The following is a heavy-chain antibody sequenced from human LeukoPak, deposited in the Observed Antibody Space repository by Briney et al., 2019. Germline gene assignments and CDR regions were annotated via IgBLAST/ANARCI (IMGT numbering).Heavy chain of an antibody. CDR2: INHSGST. D-gene: IGHD2-15*01. Sequence: PSETLSLTCAVYGGSFSGYYWSWIRQSPGKGLEWIGEINHSGSTNYNPSLKSRVTISVDTSKNQFSLKLSSVTAADTAVYYCARAALGYCSGGSCRNDAFDIWGQGTMVTVSS. J-gene: IGHJ3*02. V-gene: IGHV4-34*01. CDR1: GGSFSGYY. CDR3: ARAALGYCSGGSCRNDAFDI.